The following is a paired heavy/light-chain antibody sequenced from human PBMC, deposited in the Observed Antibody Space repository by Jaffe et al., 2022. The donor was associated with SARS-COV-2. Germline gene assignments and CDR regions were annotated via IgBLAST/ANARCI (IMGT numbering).Heavy chain of an antibody. CDR2: ISYDGSSK. D-gene: IGHD2-2*01. CDR1: GFSFSSYA. J-gene: IGHJ5*02. CDR3: ARDRRASISTSCYCAFDP. Sequence: QVQLVESGGGVVQPGRSLRLSCVVSGFSFSSYAMHWVRQTPGKGLEWVTVISYDGSSKYYADSVKGRFTISRDNSKNTLYLEMDSLKPEDTAVYYCARDRRASISTSCYCAFDPWGQGTLVTVSS. V-gene: IGHV3-30*04.
Light chain of an antibody. CDR3: QQLHSYPLT. CDR1: QGISSY. V-gene: IGKV1-9*01. Sequence: DIQLTQSPSFLSASVGDRVTITCRASQGISSYLAWYQQKPGKAPKLLIYTASTLQSGVPSRFSGSGSETEFTLTISSLQPEDFATYYCQQLHSYPLTFGPGTKVDIK. CDR2: TAS. J-gene: IGKJ3*01.